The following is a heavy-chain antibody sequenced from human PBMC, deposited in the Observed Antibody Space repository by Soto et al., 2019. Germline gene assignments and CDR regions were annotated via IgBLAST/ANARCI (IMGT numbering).Heavy chain of an antibody. CDR3: ARWDPFGGVNLPTSGFDY. V-gene: IGHV1-69*12. CDR1: GGTFSSYA. CDR2: IIPIFGTA. J-gene: IGHJ4*02. Sequence: QVQLVQSGAEVKKPGSSVKVSCKASGGTFSSYAISWVRQAPGQGLEWMGGIIPIFGTANYVQKFQGRVTITADESTSTAYMELSSLRSEDTAVYYCARWDPFGGVNLPTSGFDYWGQGTLVTVSS. D-gene: IGHD3-16*01.